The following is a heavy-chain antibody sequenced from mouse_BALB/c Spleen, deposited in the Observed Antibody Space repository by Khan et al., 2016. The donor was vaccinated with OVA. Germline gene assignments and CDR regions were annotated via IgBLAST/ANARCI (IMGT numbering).Heavy chain of an antibody. CDR2: ISYDGSH. CDR1: GYSITSGYY. D-gene: IGHD1-1*02. J-gene: IGHJ3*01. Sequence: EVQLQESGPGLVKPSQSLSLTCSVTGYSITSGYYWSWIRQFPGNRLEWMGYISYDGSHNYNPSLKNRISITRDTSKKQFFLKLNSVTTEDTSTYYCASKSYGKGAYRGQGTLVTVSA. V-gene: IGHV3-6*02. CDR3: ASKSYGKGAY.